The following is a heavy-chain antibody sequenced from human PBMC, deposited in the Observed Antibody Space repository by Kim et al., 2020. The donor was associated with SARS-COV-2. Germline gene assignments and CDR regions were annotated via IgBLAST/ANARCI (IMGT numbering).Heavy chain of an antibody. CDR3: ARGGYHDGLDF. J-gene: IGHJ3*01. D-gene: IGHD3-16*02. V-gene: IGHV1-2*01. CDR1: GYTFTGYS. CDR2: INPESGDS. Sequence: ASVKVSCKASGYTFTGYSIHWVRLGPGQGLEWMGRINPESGDSIYAQKFRDRLTITRDTSIITAYMELNSLGPDDTGVYYCARGGYHDGLDFWGQWALVT.